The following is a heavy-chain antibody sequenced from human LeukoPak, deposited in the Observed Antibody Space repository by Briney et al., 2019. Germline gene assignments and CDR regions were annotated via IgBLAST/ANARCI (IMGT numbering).Heavy chain of an antibody. CDR2: IHSGGNT. V-gene: IGHV3-53*01. CDR3: ARKLWHRNDC. Sequence: PGGSLRLSCAASGFTVSSSYMSWVRQAPGKGLEWVSVIHSGGNTYYADSVKGRFTISRDNFKNTLYLQMNSLRAEDTALYYCARKLWHRNDCWGQGTLVTVSS. D-gene: IGHD3-16*01. CDR1: GFTVSSSY. J-gene: IGHJ4*02.